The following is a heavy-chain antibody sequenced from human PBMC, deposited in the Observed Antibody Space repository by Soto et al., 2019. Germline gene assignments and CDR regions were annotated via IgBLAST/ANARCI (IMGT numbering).Heavy chain of an antibody. CDR1: GGTFSSYA. J-gene: IGHJ4*02. CDR3: AGTIDIVVVPAAPMYFDY. V-gene: IGHV1-69*13. D-gene: IGHD2-2*01. Sequence: GASVKVSCKASGGTFSSYAISWVRECPGQGLEWMGGIIPIFGTANYAQKFQGRVTITADESTSTAYMELSSLRSEDTAVYYCAGTIDIVVVPAAPMYFDYWGQGTLVTVSS. CDR2: IIPIFGTA.